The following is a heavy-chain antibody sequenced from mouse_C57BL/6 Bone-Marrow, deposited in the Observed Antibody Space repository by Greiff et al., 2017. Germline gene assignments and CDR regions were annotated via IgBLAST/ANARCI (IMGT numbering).Heavy chain of an antibody. D-gene: IGHD2-4*01. Sequence: VQLQQSGPELVKPGASVKISCKASGYSFTDYNMNWVKQSNGKSLEWIGVINPNYGPTSYNQKFKGKATLTVDQSSRTAYLQLNSLTSEDSAGYYCAHLLGLRWAWFAYWGQGTLVTVSA. J-gene: IGHJ3*01. CDR3: AHLLGLRWAWFAY. CDR1: GYSFTDYN. CDR2: INPNYGPT. V-gene: IGHV1-39*01.